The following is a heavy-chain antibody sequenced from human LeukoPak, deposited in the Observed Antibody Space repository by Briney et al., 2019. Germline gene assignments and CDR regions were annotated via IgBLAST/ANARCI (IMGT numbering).Heavy chain of an antibody. CDR3: ARDRSDILTKDAFDI. Sequence: GGSLRLSCAASGFTFSSYAMSWVRQAPGKGLEWVSAISGSGGATYYADSVKGRFTISRDNSKNTLYLQMNSLRAEDTAVYYCARDRSDILTKDAFDIWGQGTMVTVSS. V-gene: IGHV3-23*01. J-gene: IGHJ3*02. CDR1: GFTFSSYA. D-gene: IGHD3-9*01. CDR2: ISGSGGAT.